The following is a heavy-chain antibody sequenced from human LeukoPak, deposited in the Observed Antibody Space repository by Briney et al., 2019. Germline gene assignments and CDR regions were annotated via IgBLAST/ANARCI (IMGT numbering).Heavy chain of an antibody. CDR1: GYTFTGYY. Sequence: ASVKVSCETSGYTFTGYYMHCVREAPGQRLERMGWLNPNSGGTNYAQKFQGSVTMTRDTSISTAYMGLSRLRSDDTAVYYCARVKSYGFGESDYFDYWGQGTLVTVSS. J-gene: IGHJ4*02. CDR2: LNPNSGGT. D-gene: IGHD3-10*01. V-gene: IGHV1-2*02. CDR3: ARVKSYGFGESDYFDY.